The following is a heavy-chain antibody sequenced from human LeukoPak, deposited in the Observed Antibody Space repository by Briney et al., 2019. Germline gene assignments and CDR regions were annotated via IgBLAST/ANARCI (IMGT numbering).Heavy chain of an antibody. CDR3: ARDTYYGSGNFDY. D-gene: IGHD3-10*01. CDR1: EFTFSDYY. V-gene: IGHV3-11*01. Sequence: MPGGSLRLSCAASEFTFSDYYMSWIRQAPGKGLEWVSYISSSGSTIYYADSVKGRFTISRDNAKNSLYLQMNSLRAEDTAVYYCARDTYYGSGNFDYWGQGTLVTVSS. J-gene: IGHJ4*02. CDR2: ISSSGSTI.